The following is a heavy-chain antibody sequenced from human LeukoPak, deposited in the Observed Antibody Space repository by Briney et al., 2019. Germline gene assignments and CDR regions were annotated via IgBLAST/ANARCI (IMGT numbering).Heavy chain of an antibody. CDR2: ISSSSSTI. J-gene: IGHJ4*02. CDR1: GFTFSSHS. CDR3: ASVSIYASGSPY. D-gene: IGHD3-10*01. Sequence: PGGSLRLSCAASGFTFSSHSMNWVRQAPGKGLEWVSYISSSSSTIYYADSVKGRFTISRDNAKNSLYLQMNSLRAEDTAVYYCASVSIYASGSPYWGQGTLVTVSS. V-gene: IGHV3-48*01.